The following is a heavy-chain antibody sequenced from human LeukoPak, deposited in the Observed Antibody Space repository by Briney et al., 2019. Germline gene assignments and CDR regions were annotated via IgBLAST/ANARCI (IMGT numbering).Heavy chain of an antibody. J-gene: IGHJ6*02. CDR2: INPNSGGT. D-gene: IGHD3-22*01. V-gene: IGHV1-2*02. CDR1: GYTFTGYY. CDR3: ARAQFYDSSGYFYYYYYGMDV. Sequence: GASVKVSCKASGYTFTGYYMHWVRQAPGQGLEWMGWINPNSGGTNYAQKFQGRVTMTRDTSISTAYMELSRLRSDDTAVYYCARAQFYDSSGYFYYYYYGMDVWGQGTTVTVSS.